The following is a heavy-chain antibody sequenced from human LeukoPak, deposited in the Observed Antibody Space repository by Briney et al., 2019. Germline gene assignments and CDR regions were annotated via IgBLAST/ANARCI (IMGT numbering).Heavy chain of an antibody. Sequence: GRSLRFSCAASGFTFSSYAMSWVRQAPGKGLEWVSAISGSGGSTYYADSVKGRFTISRDNSKNTLYLQMNSLRAEDTAVYYCAKDLPGGGWYIDPFDYWGQGTLVTVSS. J-gene: IGHJ4*02. V-gene: IGHV3-23*01. D-gene: IGHD6-19*01. CDR2: ISGSGGST. CDR1: GFTFSSYA. CDR3: AKDLPGGGWYIDPFDY.